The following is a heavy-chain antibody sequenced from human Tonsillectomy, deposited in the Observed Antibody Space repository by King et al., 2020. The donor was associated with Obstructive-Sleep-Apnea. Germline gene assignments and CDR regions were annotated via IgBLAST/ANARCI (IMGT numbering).Heavy chain of an antibody. J-gene: IGHJ6*02. Sequence: VQLVQSGAEVKKPGESLRISCKGSGYSFTSYWISWVRQMPGKGLEWMGRIDPSDSYTNYSPSFQGHVTISADKSISTAYLQWSSLKASDTAIYYCARLDYYYYCGMGGMDVWGQGTTVTVSS. CDR1: GYSFTSYW. CDR2: IDPSDSYT. CDR3: ARLDYYYYCGMGGMDV. V-gene: IGHV5-10-1*01. D-gene: IGHD3-22*01.